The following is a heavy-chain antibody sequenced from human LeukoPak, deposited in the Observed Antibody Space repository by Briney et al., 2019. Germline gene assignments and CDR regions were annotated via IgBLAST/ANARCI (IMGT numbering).Heavy chain of an antibody. CDR3: ATYRTSFIYWYFDL. CDR2: ISYTGST. CDR1: GFTFSNAW. D-gene: IGHD2-2*01. Sequence: GSLRLSCAASGFTFSNAWMSWVRQAPGKGLEWIGYISYTGSTNYNPSLKSRVSLSVDTSKNQFSLELSSVTAADTAVYYCATYRTSFIYWYFDLWGRGTLVTVSS. J-gene: IGHJ2*01. V-gene: IGHV4-59*01.